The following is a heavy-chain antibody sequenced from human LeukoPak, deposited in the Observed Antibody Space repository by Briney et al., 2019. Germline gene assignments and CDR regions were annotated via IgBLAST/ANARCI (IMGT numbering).Heavy chain of an antibody. J-gene: IGHJ4*02. Sequence: PGGSLRLSCAASGFALSSHWMTWVRQVPGRGPEWVANVNRDGSETYYLDSVKGRFTISKDNAKNSLYLQMNSLRAEDTAVYYCAKSVYPGHFGYWGQGTLVTVSS. D-gene: IGHD2-2*01. CDR1: GFALSSHW. V-gene: IGHV3-7*03. CDR2: VNRDGSET. CDR3: AKSVYPGHFGY.